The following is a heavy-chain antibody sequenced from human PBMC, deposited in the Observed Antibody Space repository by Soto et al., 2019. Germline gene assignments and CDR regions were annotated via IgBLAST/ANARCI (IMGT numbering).Heavy chain of an antibody. J-gene: IGHJ4*02. V-gene: IGHV2-5*02. Sequence: QITLKESGPTLVKPTQTLTLTCTFSGFSLSTSGVGVGWIRQPPGKALEWLALIYWDDDKRYSPSLKSRLTTTKDTSKNQVVLTMPHMDPVDTATYYCARWGEEGAPFDSWGQGTLVTVSS. CDR1: GFSLSTSGVG. CDR2: IYWDDDK. CDR3: ARWGEEGAPFDS. D-gene: IGHD3-16*01.